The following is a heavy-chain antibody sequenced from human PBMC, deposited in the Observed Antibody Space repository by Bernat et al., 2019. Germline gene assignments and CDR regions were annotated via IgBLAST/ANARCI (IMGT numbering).Heavy chain of an antibody. J-gene: IGHJ4*02. CDR1: GFTFISNG. V-gene: IGHV3-33*01. D-gene: IGHD3-22*01. CDR2: IWYDGSIK. CDR3: ARGKSVKSCYYDSSGYYAE. Sequence: QLQLVESGGGVVQPGRSLRLPCAGSGFTFISNGMHWARQAPGKGLEWVAVIWYDGSIKNYADSVKGRFTISRDNSKNTLYLQMNSLRAEDTAVYYCARGKSVKSCYYDSSGYYAEWGQGTLVTVSS.